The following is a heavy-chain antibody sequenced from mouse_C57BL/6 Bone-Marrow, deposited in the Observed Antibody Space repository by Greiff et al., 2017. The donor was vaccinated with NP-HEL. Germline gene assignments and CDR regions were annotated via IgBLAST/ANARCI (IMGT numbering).Heavy chain of an antibody. D-gene: IGHD3-2*02. V-gene: IGHV5-4*03. CDR2: ISDGGSYT. J-gene: IGHJ4*01. Sequence: EVKLMESGGGLVKPGGSLKLSCAASGFTFSSYAMSWVRQTPEKRLEWVATISDGGSYTYYPDNVKGRFTISRDNAKNNLYLQMSHLKSEDTAMYYGARAKGAQATRGAMDYWGQGTSVTVSS. CDR3: ARAKGAQATRGAMDY. CDR1: GFTFSSYA.